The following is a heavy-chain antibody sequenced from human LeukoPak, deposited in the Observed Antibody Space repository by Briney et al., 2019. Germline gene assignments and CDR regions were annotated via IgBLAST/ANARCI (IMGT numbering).Heavy chain of an antibody. D-gene: IGHD3-9*01. CDR1: GGSISSYY. CDR3: ARHRPNYDILTGYTWRWFDP. Sequence: PSETLSLTRTVSGGSISSYYWSWIRQPPGKGLEWIGYIYTSGSTNYNPSLKSRVTVSVDTSKNQFSLKLSSVTAADTAVYYCARHRPNYDILTGYTWRWFDPWGQGTLVTVSS. V-gene: IGHV4-4*09. J-gene: IGHJ5*02. CDR2: IYTSGST.